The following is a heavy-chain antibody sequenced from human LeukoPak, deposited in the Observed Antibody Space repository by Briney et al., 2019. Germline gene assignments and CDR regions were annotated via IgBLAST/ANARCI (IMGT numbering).Heavy chain of an antibody. V-gene: IGHV3-21*04. Sequence: GGSLRLSCAASGFTFSSYSMNWVRQAPGKGLEWVSSISSSSSYIYYADSVKGRFTISRDNAKNSLYLQMNSLRAEDTAVYYCAKDRGYSYGFMGNWFDPWGQGTLVTVSS. CDR1: GFTFSSYS. CDR2: ISSSSSYI. J-gene: IGHJ5*02. D-gene: IGHD5-18*01. CDR3: AKDRGYSYGFMGNWFDP.